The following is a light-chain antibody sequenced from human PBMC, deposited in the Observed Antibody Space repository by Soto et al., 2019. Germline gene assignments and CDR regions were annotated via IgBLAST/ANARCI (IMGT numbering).Light chain of an antibody. V-gene: IGKV3-20*01. Sequence: IVLTQSPGTLSLSPGGRASLSCRASQSVGPYLAWYQQKPAQAPRLLIYGASSRATGIPDRFSGSGSGTDFALTISRLEPEDFAVYFCQQYANSPFTFGPGTKVDI. CDR2: GAS. CDR3: QQYANSPFT. CDR1: QSVGPY. J-gene: IGKJ3*01.